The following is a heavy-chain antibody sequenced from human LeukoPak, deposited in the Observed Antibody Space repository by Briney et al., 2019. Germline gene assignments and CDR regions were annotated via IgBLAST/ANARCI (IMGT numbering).Heavy chain of an antibody. CDR1: GGTFSNYA. CDR2: IIPIFDTT. V-gene: IGHV1-69*01. J-gene: IGHJ4*02. Sequence: SVKVSCKASGGTFSNYAINWVRQAPGQGLEWMGGIIPIFDTTNYAQKFQGGVTIIADESTSTAYMELSSLRSEDTAVYYCARVYDGNYYFDYWGQGTLVTVSS. CDR3: ARVYDGNYYFDY. D-gene: IGHD3-22*01.